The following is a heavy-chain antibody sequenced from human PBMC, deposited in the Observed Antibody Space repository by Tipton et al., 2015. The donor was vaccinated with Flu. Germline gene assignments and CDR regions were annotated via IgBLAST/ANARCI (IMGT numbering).Heavy chain of an antibody. CDR2: IYHSGST. Sequence: TLSLTCTVSGGSISSSSYYWGWIRQPPGKGLEWIGSIYHSGSTYYNPSLKSRVTISVDTSKNQFSLKLSSVTAADTAVYYCASSYDSSGYYADYFDYWGQGTLVTVSS. V-gene: IGHV4-39*07. D-gene: IGHD3-22*01. CDR1: GGSISSSSYY. CDR3: ASSYDSSGYYADYFDY. J-gene: IGHJ4*02.